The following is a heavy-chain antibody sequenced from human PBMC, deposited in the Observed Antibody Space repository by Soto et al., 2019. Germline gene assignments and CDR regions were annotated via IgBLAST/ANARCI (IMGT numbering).Heavy chain of an antibody. CDR3: AAGYTTGLDAFDI. CDR1: GYNFANYW. J-gene: IGHJ3*02. V-gene: IGHV5-51*01. Sequence: GESLKISCKGSGYNFANYWIRWVRQLPGKGLEWMGMIFPGDSDTKNSPSLQGQITMSVDKSNSSAYLQWRSLKASDTAMYYCAAGYTTGLDAFDIWGQGTMVTVSS. CDR2: IFPGDSDT. D-gene: IGHD6-13*01.